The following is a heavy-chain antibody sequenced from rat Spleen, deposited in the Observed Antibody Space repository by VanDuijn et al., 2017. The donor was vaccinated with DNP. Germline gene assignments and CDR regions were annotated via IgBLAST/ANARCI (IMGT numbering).Heavy chain of an antibody. J-gene: IGHJ4*01. CDR1: RFTFSSFP. D-gene: IGHD1-11*01. CDR3: ARRADYGGYLHA. V-gene: IGHV5-46*01. CDR2: ISASGGST. Sequence: EVQLVETGGGLVQPGKSLKLSCAASRFTFSSFPMAWVRQAPTKGLEWVATISASGGSTYYRDSVKGRFTISRDNAKSTLYLQMNSLRSEDTATYYCARRADYGGYLHAWGQGTSVTVSS.